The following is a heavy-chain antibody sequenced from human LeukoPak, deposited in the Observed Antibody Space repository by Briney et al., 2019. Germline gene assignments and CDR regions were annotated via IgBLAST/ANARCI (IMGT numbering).Heavy chain of an antibody. CDR3: ARGFDYYDSSGGSGYFDL. CDR1: GGSISSGGYS. V-gene: IGHV4-30-2*01. J-gene: IGHJ2*01. CDR2: IYHSGST. Sequence: SETLSLTCAVSGGSISSGGYSWSWIRQPPGKGLEWIGYIYHSGSTYYNPSLKSRVTISVDRSKNQFSLKLSSVTAADTAVYYCARGFDYYDSSGGSGYFDLWGRGTLVTVSS. D-gene: IGHD3-22*01.